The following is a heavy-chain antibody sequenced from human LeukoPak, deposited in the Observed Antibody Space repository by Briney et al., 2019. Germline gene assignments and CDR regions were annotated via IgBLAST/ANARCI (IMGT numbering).Heavy chain of an antibody. V-gene: IGHV4-59*01. CDR2: IYNSGTA. Sequence: KASETLSLTCTVSGDSISRFSWSWIRQPPGKGLEWIGCIYNSGTALYNPPLKSRVAMSLDTSKKQFSLKLTSVTAADTAVYYCARHGTSGTNLNWFDPWGQGTLVTVSS. J-gene: IGHJ5*02. CDR3: ARHGTSGTNLNWFDP. D-gene: IGHD1-1*01. CDR1: GDSISRFS.